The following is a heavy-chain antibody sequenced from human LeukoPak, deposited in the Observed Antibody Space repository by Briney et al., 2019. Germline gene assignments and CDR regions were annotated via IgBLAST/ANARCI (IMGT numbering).Heavy chain of an antibody. CDR3: ARRTKSNYYYMDV. CDR2: IYPGDSDT. J-gene: IGHJ6*03. V-gene: IGHV5-51*03. Sequence: KPGESLKISCKGSGYSFTSYWIGWVRQMPGKGLEWMGIIYPGDSDTRYSPSFQGQVTISADKSISTAYLQWSSLKASDTAVYYCARRTKSNYYYMDVWGKGTTVTVSS. CDR1: GYSFTSYW.